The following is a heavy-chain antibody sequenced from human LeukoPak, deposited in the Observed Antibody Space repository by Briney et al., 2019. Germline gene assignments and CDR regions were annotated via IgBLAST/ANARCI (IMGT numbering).Heavy chain of an antibody. Sequence: TGGSLRLSCAASGFSLSSYAMSWVRQAPGKGLEWVSAISSSDDGTYHAGSVRGRFTISRDSSKNTLYLQMNSLRAEDTAVYYCAELGITMIGGVWGKGTTVTISS. CDR2: ISSSDDGT. CDR1: GFSLSSYA. V-gene: IGHV3-23*01. CDR3: AELGITMIGGV. J-gene: IGHJ6*04. D-gene: IGHD3-10*02.